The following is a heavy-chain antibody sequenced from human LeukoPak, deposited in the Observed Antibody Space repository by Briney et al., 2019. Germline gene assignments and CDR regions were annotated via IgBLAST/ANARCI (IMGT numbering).Heavy chain of an antibody. D-gene: IGHD6-13*01. CDR1: GGSISSGVSY. J-gene: IGHJ4*02. Sequence: SQTLSLTCTVSGGSISSGVSYWSWIPQHPGKGLEWIGYIYYSGSTYYNPSLKSRVTISVDTSKNQFSLKLSSVTAADTAVYYCASTGYSSRWYPFDYWGQGTLVTVSS. V-gene: IGHV4-31*03. CDR2: IYYSGST. CDR3: ASTGYSSRWYPFDY.